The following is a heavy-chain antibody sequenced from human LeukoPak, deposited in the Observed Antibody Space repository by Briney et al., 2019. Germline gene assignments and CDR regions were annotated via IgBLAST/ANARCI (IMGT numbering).Heavy chain of an antibody. CDR2: ISTDGSST. CDR3: ARVDNNGLYSEYFDH. D-gene: IGHD6-19*01. CDR1: GFTFSSYW. Sequence: GGSLRLSCAASGFTFSSYWMHWVRHAPGKGLVWVSRISTDGSSTSYADFVKGRFTISRDNAKNSLFLQMHSLRAEDTAVYYCARVDNNGLYSEYFDHWGQGTLVTVSS. J-gene: IGHJ1*01. V-gene: IGHV3-74*01.